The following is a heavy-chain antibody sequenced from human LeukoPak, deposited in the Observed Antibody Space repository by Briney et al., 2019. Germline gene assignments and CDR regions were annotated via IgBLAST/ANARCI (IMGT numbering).Heavy chain of an antibody. CDR2: INPNSGGT. D-gene: IGHD1-26*01. Sequence: ASVKVSCKASGYTFTGYYMHWVRQAPGQGLEWMGWINPNSGGTNYAQKFQGRVTMTRDTSISTAYMELSRLRSDDTAVYYCARDKASSIVGAISYAFDIWGQGTMVTVSS. J-gene: IGHJ3*02. V-gene: IGHV1-2*02. CDR3: ARDKASSIVGAISYAFDI. CDR1: GYTFTGYY.